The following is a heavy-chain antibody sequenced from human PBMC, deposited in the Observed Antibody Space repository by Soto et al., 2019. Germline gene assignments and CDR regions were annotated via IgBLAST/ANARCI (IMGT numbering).Heavy chain of an antibody. J-gene: IGHJ4*02. CDR3: SRGPVEY. Sequence: GGCLRLYGETAGFTFCDDGLNWVRQAPGKGLEWVAIITSDGSYISYADSVKGRFTISRDNSKNTLYLQMNSLTGDDTALYYCSRGPVEYWGQGT. CDR1: GFTFCDDG. D-gene: IGHD6-6*01. CDR2: ITSDGSYI. V-gene: IGHV3-30*03.